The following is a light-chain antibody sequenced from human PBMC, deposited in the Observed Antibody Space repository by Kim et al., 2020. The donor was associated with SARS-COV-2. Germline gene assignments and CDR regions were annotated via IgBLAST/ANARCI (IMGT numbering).Light chain of an antibody. J-gene: IGLJ2*01. CDR1: TGAVTSGHY. V-gene: IGLV7-46*01. Sequence: GGTVTLTGGCSTGAVTSGHYAYWFQQKPGQAPRTLIYDTNNRHSWTPARFSGSLLGGKAALTLSGAQPEDEADYYCLLSYSGALVVFGGGTQLTVL. CDR2: DTN. CDR3: LLSYSGALVV.